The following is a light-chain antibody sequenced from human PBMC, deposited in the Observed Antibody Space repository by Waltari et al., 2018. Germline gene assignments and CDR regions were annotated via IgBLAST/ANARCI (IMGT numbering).Light chain of an antibody. CDR2: DTT. CDR1: TGAVTSGHS. CDR3: LLSYSGGRLM. V-gene: IGLV7-46*01. J-gene: IGLJ3*02. Sequence: QAVVTQKPSLTVSPGGPVPPTCGSSTGAVTSGHSPYWFQPKPGQVPRTLMYDTTNKPSWTPARFSGSLLGGKAALLLSGAQPEDEGDYYCLLSYSGGRLMFGGGTKLTVL.